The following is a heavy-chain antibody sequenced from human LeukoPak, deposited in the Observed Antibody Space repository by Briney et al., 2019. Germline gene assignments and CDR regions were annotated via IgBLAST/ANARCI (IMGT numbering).Heavy chain of an antibody. J-gene: IGHJ4*02. D-gene: IGHD5-24*01. Sequence: GGSLRLSCAASGFTFSSYSMNWVRQAPGKGLEWVSSISSSSSYIYYADSVKGRFTISRDNAKNSLYLQMNSLRAEDTAVYYCARDFSMATIPGYWGQGTLVTVSS. CDR2: ISSSSSYI. V-gene: IGHV3-21*01. CDR1: GFTFSSYS. CDR3: ARDFSMATIPGY.